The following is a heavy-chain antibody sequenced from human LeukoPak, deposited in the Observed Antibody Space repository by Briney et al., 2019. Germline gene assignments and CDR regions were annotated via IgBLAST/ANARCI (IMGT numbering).Heavy chain of an antibody. CDR3: VRDGGKRGATAFDI. J-gene: IGHJ3*02. CDR1: GFTFSSYE. V-gene: IGHV3-48*03. D-gene: IGHD2-15*01. Sequence: GGSLRLSCAASGFTFSSYEMNWVRQAPGKGLEWVSYISSSGSTIYYADSVKGRFTISRDNAKNSLYLQMNSLRTEDTAVYFCVRDGGKRGATAFDIWGQGTEVTVSS. CDR2: ISSSGSTI.